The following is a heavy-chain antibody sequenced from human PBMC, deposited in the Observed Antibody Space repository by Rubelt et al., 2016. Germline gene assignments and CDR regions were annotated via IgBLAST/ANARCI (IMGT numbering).Heavy chain of an antibody. Sequence: QVQLQESGPGLVKPSETLSLTCTVSGYSITKGFPWGWIRQPPGKGLEWIGNIHHGGNTYYTPSLKSRVPISVDTSKNPFPLDRTSVTAADTAVYYCATDLGRGYIYGPLDSWSQGTLVTVSS. CDR3: ATDLGRGYIYGPLDS. CDR1: GYSITKGFP. J-gene: IGHJ4*02. V-gene: IGHV4-38-2*02. CDR2: IHHGGNT. D-gene: IGHD5-18*01.